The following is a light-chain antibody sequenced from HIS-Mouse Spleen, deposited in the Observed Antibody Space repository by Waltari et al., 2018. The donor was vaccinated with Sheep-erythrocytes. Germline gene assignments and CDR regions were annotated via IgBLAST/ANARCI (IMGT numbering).Light chain of an antibody. CDR1: QDISNY. CDR3: QQYDNLLT. CDR2: DAS. J-gene: IGKJ4*01. Sequence: DIQMTQSPSSLSASVGDRVTITCQASQDISNYLNWYQKKPGKAPKLLIYDASNLETGVPSRFSGSGSGKDFTFTISSLQPEDIATYYCQQYDNLLTFGGGTKVEIK. V-gene: IGKV1-33*01.